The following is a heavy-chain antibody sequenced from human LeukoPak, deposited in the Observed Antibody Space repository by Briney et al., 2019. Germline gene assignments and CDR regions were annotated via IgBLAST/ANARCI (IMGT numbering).Heavy chain of an antibody. D-gene: IGHD2-2*01. V-gene: IGHV4-34*01. J-gene: IGHJ6*02. CDR3: ARGLRIVVVPAVNYYYYYGMDV. CDR1: GGSFSGYC. Sequence: SETLSLTCAVYGGSFSGYCWSWIRQPPGKGLEWIGEINHSGSTNYNPSLKSRVTISVDTSKNQFSLKLSSVTAADTAVYYCARGLRIVVVPAVNYYYYYGMDVWGQGTTVAVSS. CDR2: INHSGST.